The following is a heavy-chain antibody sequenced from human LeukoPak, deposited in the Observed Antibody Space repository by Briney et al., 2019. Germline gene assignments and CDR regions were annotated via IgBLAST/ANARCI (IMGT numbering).Heavy chain of an antibody. Sequence: ASVKVSCKVSGYTLTELSMNWVRQAPGEGLEWMAGFDPEDGERIYAQKLQGRVTMTEDASTDTAYMELSSLKSDDTAVYYCATVKRFDGYNDYWGQGTLVTVSS. CDR2: FDPEDGER. CDR1: GYTLTELS. D-gene: IGHD5-24*01. V-gene: IGHV1-24*01. J-gene: IGHJ4*02. CDR3: ATVKRFDGYNDY.